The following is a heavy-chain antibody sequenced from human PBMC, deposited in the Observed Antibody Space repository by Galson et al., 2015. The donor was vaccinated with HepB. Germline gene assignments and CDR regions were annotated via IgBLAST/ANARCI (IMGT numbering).Heavy chain of an antibody. J-gene: IGHJ5*02. CDR2: IIPIFGTA. V-gene: IGHV1-69*13. CDR1: GGTFSSYA. Sequence: SVKVSCKASGGTFSSYAISWVRQAPGQGLEWMGGIIPIFGTANYAQKFQGRVTITADESTSTAYMELSSLRSEDTAVYYCACAVEMATITPPLNWFDPWGQGTLVTVSS. CDR3: ACAVEMATITPPLNWFDP. D-gene: IGHD5-24*01.